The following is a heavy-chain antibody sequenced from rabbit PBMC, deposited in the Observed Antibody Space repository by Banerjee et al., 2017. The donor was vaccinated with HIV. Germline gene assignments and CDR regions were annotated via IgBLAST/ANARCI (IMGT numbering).Heavy chain of an antibody. CDR3: ASYPLIPVNNL. V-gene: IGHV1S45*01. CDR1: GIDFSSYG. D-gene: IGHD7-1*01. CDR2: IDAGSSGST. Sequence: ELVESGGGLVQPGESLQLSCKASGIDFSSYGISWVRQAPGKGPEWIACIDAGSSGSTYYASWAKGRFTISKTSSTTVTLQMTSLTAADTATYFCASYPLIPVNNLWGPGTLVTVS. J-gene: IGHJ4*01.